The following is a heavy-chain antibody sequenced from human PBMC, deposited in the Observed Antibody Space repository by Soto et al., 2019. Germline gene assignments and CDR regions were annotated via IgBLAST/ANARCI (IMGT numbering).Heavy chain of an antibody. V-gene: IGHV4-30-4*01. CDR2: IYYSGST. D-gene: IGHD3-10*01. J-gene: IGHJ4*02. CDR1: GGSISSGDYY. CDR3: ARDRNGLWFGEFKN. Sequence: PSETLSLTCTVSGGSISSGDYYWSWIRQPPGKGLEWIGYIYYSGSTYYNTSLKSRVTKSVDTSKNQFSLKLSYVNAAYTAVYYCARDRNGLWFGEFKNWGQGTLVTVSS.